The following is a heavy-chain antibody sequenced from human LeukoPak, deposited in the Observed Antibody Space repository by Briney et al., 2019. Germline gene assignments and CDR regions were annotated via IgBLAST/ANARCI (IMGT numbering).Heavy chain of an antibody. D-gene: IGHD1-7*01. J-gene: IGHJ4*02. CDR3: ARDHWNSLYYFDY. CDR2: IWYDGSNK. CDR1: GFTFSSYG. V-gene: IGHV3-33*01. Sequence: PGGSLRLSCAASGFTFSSYGMHWVRQAPGKGLEWVAVIWYDGSNKYYADSVKGRFTISRDNSKNTLYLQMNSLRAEDTAVYYCARDHWNSLYYFDYWGQGLLVTFSS.